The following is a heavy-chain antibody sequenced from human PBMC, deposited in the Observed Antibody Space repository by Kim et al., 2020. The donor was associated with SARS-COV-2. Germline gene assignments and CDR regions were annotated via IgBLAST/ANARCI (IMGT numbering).Heavy chain of an antibody. CDR1: GFRITTYG. D-gene: IGHD3-16*01. V-gene: IGHV3-33*08. CDR2: IWNDGSKK. CDR3: TRDGGASLDS. Sequence: GGSLRLSCAASGFRITTYGVHWVRQAPGKGLAWVAVIWNDGSKKYYGDSVKGRFTISRDTSKNTLYLQMNSLRVEDTAVYYCTRDGGASLDSWGQGTRVTVSS. J-gene: IGHJ4*02.